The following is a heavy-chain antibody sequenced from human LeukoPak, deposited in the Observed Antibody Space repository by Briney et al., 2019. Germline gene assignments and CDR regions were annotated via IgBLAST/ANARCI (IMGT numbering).Heavy chain of an antibody. Sequence: PSQTLSLTCAVYGGSFSGYYWSWIRQPPGKGLEWIGEINHSGSTNYNPSLKSRVTISVDTSKNQFSLKLSSVTAADTAVYYCARWQWLGIHFDYWGQGTLVTVSS. J-gene: IGHJ4*02. D-gene: IGHD6-19*01. V-gene: IGHV4-34*01. CDR2: INHSGST. CDR3: ARWQWLGIHFDY. CDR1: GGSFSGYY.